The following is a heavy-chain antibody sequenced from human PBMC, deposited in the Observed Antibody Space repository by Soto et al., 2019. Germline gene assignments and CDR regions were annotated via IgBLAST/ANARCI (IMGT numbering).Heavy chain of an antibody. Sequence: PSETLSLTCTVSGGSISSYYWSWIRQPAGKGLEWIGRIYTSGSTNYNPSLKSRVTMSVDTSKNQFSLKLSSVTAADTAVYYCARDGEYYDILTGYYNVLWFDPWGQGTLVTVSS. CDR1: GGSISSYY. D-gene: IGHD3-9*01. CDR2: IYTSGST. CDR3: ARDGEYYDILTGYYNVLWFDP. J-gene: IGHJ5*02. V-gene: IGHV4-4*07.